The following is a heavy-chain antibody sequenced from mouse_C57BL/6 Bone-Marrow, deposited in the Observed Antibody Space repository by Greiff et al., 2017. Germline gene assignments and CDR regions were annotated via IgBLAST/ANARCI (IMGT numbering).Heavy chain of an antibody. CDR2: ISDGGSYT. CDR1: GFTFSSYA. V-gene: IGHV5-4*03. CDR3: ARSYYYGSSSVAY. Sequence: EVMLVESGGGLVKPGGSLKLSCAASGFTFSSYAMSWVRQTPEKRLEWVATISDGGSYTYYPDNVKGRFTISRDNAKNNLYLQMSHLKSEDTAMYYCARSYYYGSSSVAYWGQGTLVTVSA. D-gene: IGHD1-1*01. J-gene: IGHJ3*01.